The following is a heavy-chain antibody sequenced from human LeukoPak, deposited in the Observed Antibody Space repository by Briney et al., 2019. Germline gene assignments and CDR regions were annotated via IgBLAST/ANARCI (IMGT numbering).Heavy chain of an antibody. CDR1: GFTFNSYA. V-gene: IGHV3-23*01. D-gene: IGHD3-10*01. Sequence: WGSLRLSCAASGFTFNSYAMRWVRQAPGKGLEWVSTISGSGDSTYDADSVKGRFTISRDNSKNALYLQMNSLRAEDTAVFYCARVLYYDSGSYFDYWGQGTLVTV. CDR2: ISGSGDST. J-gene: IGHJ4*02. CDR3: ARVLYYDSGSYFDY.